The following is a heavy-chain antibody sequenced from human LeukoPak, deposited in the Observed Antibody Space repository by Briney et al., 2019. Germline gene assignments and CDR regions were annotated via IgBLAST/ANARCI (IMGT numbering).Heavy chain of an antibody. D-gene: IGHD3-22*01. J-gene: IGHJ4*02. Sequence: PSGTLSLTCTVSGDSVSSGNYYLNWIRQPPGKGLDWITYMSPSGTTKYNPSLKSRVTTSVDTSRTQFSLRLSSVTAADTAVYYCARGQDDRSGTFDYWGQGILVTVSS. CDR3: ARGQDDRSGTFDY. V-gene: IGHV4-61*01. CDR1: GDSVSSGNYY. CDR2: MSPSGTT.